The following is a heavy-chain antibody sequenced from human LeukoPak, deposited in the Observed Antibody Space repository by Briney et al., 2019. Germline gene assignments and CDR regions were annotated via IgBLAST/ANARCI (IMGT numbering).Heavy chain of an antibody. CDR2: ISYDGSNK. CDR1: GFTFSSYG. J-gene: IGHJ4*02. V-gene: IGHV3-33*05. CDR3: ARDVGPSDY. D-gene: IGHD1-26*01. Sequence: GGSLRLSCAASGFTFSSYGMHWVRQAPGKGLEWVAVISYDGSNKYYADSVKGRFTISRDNSKNTLYLQMNSLRAEDTAVYYCARDVGPSDYWGQGTLVTVSS.